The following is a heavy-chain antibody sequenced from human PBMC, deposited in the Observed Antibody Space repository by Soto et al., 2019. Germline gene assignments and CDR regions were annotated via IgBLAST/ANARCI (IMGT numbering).Heavy chain of an antibody. Sequence: QVQLVESGGGVVQPGRSLRLSCAASGFTFSSYGMHWVRQAPGKGLEWVAVISYDGSNKYYADSVKGRFTISRDNSKNTLSLQMNSLRAEDTAVYYCAKDRGSTGTTHARGPYDDYGMDVW. V-gene: IGHV3-30*18. CDR3: AKDRGSTGTTHARGPYDDYGMDV. CDR2: ISYDGSNK. CDR1: GFTFSSYG. D-gene: IGHD1-7*01. J-gene: IGHJ6*01.